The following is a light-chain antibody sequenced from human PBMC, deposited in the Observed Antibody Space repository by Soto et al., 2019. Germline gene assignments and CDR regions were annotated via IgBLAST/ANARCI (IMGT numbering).Light chain of an antibody. CDR2: AAS. CDR1: HNINSY. CDR3: QQLHVYPRT. V-gene: IGKV1-9*01. J-gene: IGKJ1*01. Sequence: DIQLTQSPSFLSASVGDRVTITCRASHNINSYLAWYQQQPGKAPTLLIYAASTLQSAVPSKFSGGGSGTEFTLTISSLQPEDFGTYYCQQLHVYPRTFGQGTKVEF.